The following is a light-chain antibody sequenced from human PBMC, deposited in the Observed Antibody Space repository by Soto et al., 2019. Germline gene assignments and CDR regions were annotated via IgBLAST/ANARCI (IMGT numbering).Light chain of an antibody. J-gene: IGKJ2*01. CDR1: ENIRNY. CDR3: QQSYIVPYT. CDR2: VGS. Sequence: DIQMTQSPSSLSASVGDRVTISCRSSENIRNYLIWYRQKPGKAPELLMYVGSTLESGVPSRFSASGLGTDFTLTIKSLQPEDFGVYYCQQSYIVPYTFGRGTSLDI. V-gene: IGKV1-39*01.